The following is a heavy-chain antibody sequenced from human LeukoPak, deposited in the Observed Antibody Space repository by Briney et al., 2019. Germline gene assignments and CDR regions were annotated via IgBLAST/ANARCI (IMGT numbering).Heavy chain of an antibody. CDR3: ARGRGRLQPYYYHYMDV. CDR1: GFTFSSYW. D-gene: IGHD5-24*01. Sequence: PGGSLRLSCAASGFTFSSYWMHWVRQAPGKGLVWVSRINSDGSSTSYADSVKGRFTISRDNAKNTLYLQMNSLRAEDTAVYYCARGRGRLQPYYYHYMDVWGKGTTVTVSS. CDR2: INSDGSST. J-gene: IGHJ6*03. V-gene: IGHV3-74*01.